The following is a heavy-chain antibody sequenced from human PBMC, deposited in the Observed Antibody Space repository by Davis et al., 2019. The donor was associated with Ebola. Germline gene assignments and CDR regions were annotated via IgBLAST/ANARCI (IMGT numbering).Heavy chain of an antibody. CDR3: ARDAGYNWFDP. CDR2: IKQDGSEK. J-gene: IGHJ5*02. CDR1: GFTFSSYW. V-gene: IGHV3-7*03. Sequence: GESLKISCAASGFTFSSYWMSWVRQAPGKGLEWVANIKQDGSEKYYVDSVKGRFTISRDNAKNSLYLQMNSLRAEDTAVYYCARDAGYNWFDPWGQGTLVTVSS.